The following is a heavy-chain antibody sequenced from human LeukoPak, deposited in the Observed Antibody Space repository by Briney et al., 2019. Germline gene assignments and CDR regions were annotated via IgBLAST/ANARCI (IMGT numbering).Heavy chain of an antibody. CDR1: GYPFSDYY. Sequence: ASVKVSCKTSGYPFSDYYIHWIRQASGQGLESMGWINPKNGDTKYAQRSQGRLTITMDTSIDTVYMELRSLRYDDTAVYYCARLSALRGQGTLVTVSS. V-gene: IGHV1-2*02. CDR2: INPKNGDT. CDR3: ARLSAL. J-gene: IGHJ4*02.